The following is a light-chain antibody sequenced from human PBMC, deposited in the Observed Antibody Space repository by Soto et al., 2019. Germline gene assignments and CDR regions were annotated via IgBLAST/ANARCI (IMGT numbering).Light chain of an antibody. CDR1: QSISKY. J-gene: IGKJ1*01. Sequence: EIVLTQSPVTLSLSPGERATLSCRASQSISKYLAWYQQKPGQAPRLLIYDASNRATGIPARFSGSGSGTDFTLTISSLEPEDFAVYYCQQRSNWPSTFGQGTKVEIK. V-gene: IGKV3-11*01. CDR2: DAS. CDR3: QQRSNWPST.